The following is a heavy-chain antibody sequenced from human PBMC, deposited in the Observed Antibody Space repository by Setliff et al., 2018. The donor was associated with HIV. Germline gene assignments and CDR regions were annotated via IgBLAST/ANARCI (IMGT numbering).Heavy chain of an antibody. V-gene: IGHV3-7*01. CDR3: ADPPSGF. D-gene: IGHD3-10*01. J-gene: IGHJ4*02. Sequence: GGSLRLSCAASGFTFSKYWMSWVRQAPGKGLEWVASVNPDGSEASSVGSMKGRFTVPRDNAKNSLSLQMNSLRVEDTAIYYCADPPSGFWGQGTLVTVSS. CDR1: GFTFSKYW. CDR2: VNPDGSEA.